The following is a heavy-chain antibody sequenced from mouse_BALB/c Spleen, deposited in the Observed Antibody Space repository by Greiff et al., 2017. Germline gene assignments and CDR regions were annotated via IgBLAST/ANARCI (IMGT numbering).Heavy chain of an antibody. J-gene: IGHJ2*01. CDR3: ARWGYGFDY. CDR1: GYTFTSYW. V-gene: IGHV1-87*01. CDR2: IYPGDGDT. D-gene: IGHD3-1*01. Sequence: VQLQQSGAELARPGASVKLSCKASGYTFTSYWMQWVKQRPGQGLEWIGAIYPGDGDTRYTQKFKGKATLTADKSSSTAYMQLSSLASEDSAVYYCARWGYGFDYWGQGTTLTVSS.